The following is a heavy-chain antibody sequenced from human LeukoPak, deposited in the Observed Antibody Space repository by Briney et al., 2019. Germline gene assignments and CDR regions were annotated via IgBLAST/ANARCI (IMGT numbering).Heavy chain of an antibody. Sequence: SETLSLTCTVSGYSISSGYYWGWIRQPPGKGLEWIGSIYYSGSTYYNPSLKSRVTISVDTSKNQFSLKLSSVTAADTAAYYCARDYGRAKRGIVVVSGTYHYMDVWGKGTTVTVSS. CDR3: ARDYGRAKRGIVVVSGTYHYMDV. V-gene: IGHV4-38-2*02. CDR1: GYSISSGYY. CDR2: IYYSGST. D-gene: IGHD3-22*01. J-gene: IGHJ6*03.